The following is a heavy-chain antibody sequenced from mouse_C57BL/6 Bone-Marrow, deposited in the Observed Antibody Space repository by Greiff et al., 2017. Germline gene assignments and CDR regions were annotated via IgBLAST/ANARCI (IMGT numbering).Heavy chain of an antibody. CDR2: IYPRSGNT. CDR1: GYTFTSYG. Sequence: LVESGAELARPGASVKLSCKASGYTFTSYGISWVKQRTGQGLEWIGEIYPRSGNTYYNEKFKGKATLTADKSSSTAYMELRSLTSEDSAVYFCARHTPDLGRGYFDVWGTGTTVTVSS. V-gene: IGHV1-81*01. D-gene: IGHD4-1*01. CDR3: ARHTPDLGRGYFDV. J-gene: IGHJ1*03.